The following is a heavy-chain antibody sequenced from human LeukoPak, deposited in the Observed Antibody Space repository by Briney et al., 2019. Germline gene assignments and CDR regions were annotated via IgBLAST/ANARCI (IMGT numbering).Heavy chain of an antibody. D-gene: IGHD1-26*01. Sequence: SETLSLTCTVSVGSTSGYFWSWVRQAPGTGLDWIGHIYYSGATNYNPSLRSRVTISVDTSKNQFSLKLRSVTAADTAVYYCARAQYSGSCFDYWGQGTLVTVSS. J-gene: IGHJ4*02. V-gene: IGHV4-59*13. CDR1: VGSTSGYF. CDR3: ARAQYSGSCFDY. CDR2: IYYSGAT.